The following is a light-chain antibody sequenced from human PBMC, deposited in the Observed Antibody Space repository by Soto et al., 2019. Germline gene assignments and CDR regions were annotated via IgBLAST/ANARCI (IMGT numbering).Light chain of an antibody. J-gene: IGKJ1*01. CDR2: GAS. Sequence: EIVMTQSPATLSVSPGERATFSCRASQSVSSNLAWYQQKPGQAPRLLIYGASTRATGIPARFSGSGSGTEFTLTISSLQSEDFAVYYCQQYTIWPTWTLGQGTKVDIK. CDR3: QQYTIWPTWT. V-gene: IGKV3-15*01. CDR1: QSVSSN.